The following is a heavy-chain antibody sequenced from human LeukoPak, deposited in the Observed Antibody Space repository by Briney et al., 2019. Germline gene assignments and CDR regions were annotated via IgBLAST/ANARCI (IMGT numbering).Heavy chain of an antibody. D-gene: IGHD6-19*01. V-gene: IGHV4-59*11. CDR3: ARELSIAVAGRGDYYYMDV. CDR1: GGSISSHY. CDR2: IYYSGST. J-gene: IGHJ6*03. Sequence: SDTLSLTCTVSGGSISSHYWSWIRQPPGKGLEWIGYIYYSGSTNYNPSLKSRVTISVDTSKNQFSLKLSSVTAADTAVYYCARELSIAVAGRGDYYYMDVWGKGTTVTVSS.